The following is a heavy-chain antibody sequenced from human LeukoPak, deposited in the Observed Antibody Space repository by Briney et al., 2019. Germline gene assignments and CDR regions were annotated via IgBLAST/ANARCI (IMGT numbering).Heavy chain of an antibody. CDR3: ARKNYGGYFDY. V-gene: IGHV3-21*01. D-gene: IGHD1-7*01. J-gene: IGHJ4*02. CDR2: ISSSSYI. Sequence: GGSLRLSCAASGFTFSSYSMNWVRQAPGKGLEWVSFISSSSYIYYADSVKGRFTISRDNAKNSLYLQMNSLRAEDTAVYYCARKNYGGYFDYWGQGTLVTVSS. CDR1: GFTFSSYS.